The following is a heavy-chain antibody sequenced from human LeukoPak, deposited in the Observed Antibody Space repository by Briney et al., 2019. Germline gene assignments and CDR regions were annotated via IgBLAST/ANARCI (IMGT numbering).Heavy chain of an antibody. D-gene: IGHD3-10*01. CDR2: ISHDGSNK. Sequence: GGSLRLSCAASGFTFSSYAMHWVRQAPGKGLEWVAVISHDGSNKYYADSVKGRFTISRDNSKNTLYLQMNSLRAEDTAVYYCAREAAPGRYFDYWGQGTLVTVSS. CDR1: GFTFSSYA. J-gene: IGHJ4*02. V-gene: IGHV3-30-3*01. CDR3: AREAAPGRYFDY.